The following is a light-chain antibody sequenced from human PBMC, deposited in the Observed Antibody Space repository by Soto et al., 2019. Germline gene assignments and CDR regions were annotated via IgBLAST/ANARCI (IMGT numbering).Light chain of an antibody. CDR2: VNN. V-gene: IGLV1-40*01. Sequence: QSVLTQPPSVSGAPGQSVTISCTGSSSNIGAGFDVHWYQLLPGTAPKLLIYVNNNRASGVPDRFSGSKSGTSASLAITGLQAEDEADYYCQSYDRSLTGFVVFGGGTKLTVL. CDR1: SSNIGAGFD. J-gene: IGLJ2*01. CDR3: QSYDRSLTGFVV.